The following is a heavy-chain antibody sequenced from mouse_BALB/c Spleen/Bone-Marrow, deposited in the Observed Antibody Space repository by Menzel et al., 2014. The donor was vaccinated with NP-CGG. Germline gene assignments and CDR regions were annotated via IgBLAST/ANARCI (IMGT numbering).Heavy chain of an antibody. J-gene: IGHJ1*01. CDR3: ARSRGYYDYWYFDV. Sequence: QVQLQQSGAELVKPGASVKLSCKASGYTFTSYWMHWVKQRPGQGLEWIGEIDPSDSYTNYNQKFKGKATLTVDKSSSTAYKQLSSLTSEDSAVYYCARSRGYYDYWYFDVWGAGTTVTVSS. V-gene: IGHV1-69*02. D-gene: IGHD2-4*01. CDR2: IDPSDSYT. CDR1: GYTFTSYW.